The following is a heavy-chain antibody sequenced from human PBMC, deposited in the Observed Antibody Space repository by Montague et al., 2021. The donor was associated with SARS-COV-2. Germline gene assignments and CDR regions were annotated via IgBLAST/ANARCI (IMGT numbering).Heavy chain of an antibody. CDR2: IFHSGTT. Sequence: SETLSLTCTVSGDSITTTNWWSWIRQSPGKGLEWIEEIFHSGTTNYNPSLKSRVSMSVDKSTNQFSLKLDSLTAADTALYFCARGAPGGYDSDWYGDAFDIWGHGTTVTVSS. CDR3: ARGAPGGYDSDWYGDAFDI. V-gene: IGHV4-4*02. J-gene: IGHJ3*02. CDR1: GDSITTTNW. D-gene: IGHD6-19*01.